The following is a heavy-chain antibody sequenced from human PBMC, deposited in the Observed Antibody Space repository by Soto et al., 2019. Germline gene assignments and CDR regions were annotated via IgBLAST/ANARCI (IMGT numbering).Heavy chain of an antibody. J-gene: IGHJ6*01. Sequence: QAQLLQSGGEVKKPGASVKVSCNSSDHTFTYYGINWVRRAPGQGLEWMGWISGYNGNTKYAQKFQDRVTMSADTATRKADMEMRSLTSDDTAVYLCAATGGHYFGVDICGQGTTVTVSS. CDR2: ISGYNGNT. CDR1: DHTFTYYG. V-gene: IGHV1-18*01. D-gene: IGHD2-8*02. CDR3: AATGGHYFGVDI.